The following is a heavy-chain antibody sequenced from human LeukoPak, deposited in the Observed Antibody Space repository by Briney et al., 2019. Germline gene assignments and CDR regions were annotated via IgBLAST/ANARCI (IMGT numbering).Heavy chain of an antibody. CDR2: VSAYNANR. CDR1: GYTFTNYG. CDR3: ARVRYDYGDYSSLDY. D-gene: IGHD4-17*01. J-gene: IGHJ4*02. Sequence: GASVKVSCKASGYTFTNYGINWVRQASGQGLEWMGWVSAYNANRNYAQKLQGRVTMTTDTSASTAYMELRSLRSDDTAVYYCARVRYDYGDYSSLDYWGQGTLVTVSS. V-gene: IGHV1-18*04.